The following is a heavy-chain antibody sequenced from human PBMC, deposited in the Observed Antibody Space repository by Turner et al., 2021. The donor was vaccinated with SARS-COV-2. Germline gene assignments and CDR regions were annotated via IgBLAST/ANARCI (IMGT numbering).Heavy chain of an antibody. V-gene: IGHV4-59*08. J-gene: IGHJ6*02. D-gene: IGHD6-19*01. CDR3: ARHGFSGWDGGGMDV. CDR1: GGTISSYY. Sequence: QVQLQESGPGQVKPSETQSLTCTVSGGTISSYYWSWIRQPPGKGLEWIGYIHCSGSTNYNPSLKSRVTISVDTSKNQFSLKLSSVTAADTAVYYCARHGFSGWDGGGMDVWGQGTTVTVSS. CDR2: IHCSGST.